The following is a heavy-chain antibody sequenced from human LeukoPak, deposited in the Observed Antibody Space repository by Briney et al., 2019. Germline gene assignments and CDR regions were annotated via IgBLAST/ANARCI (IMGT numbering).Heavy chain of an antibody. CDR1: GGTFSSYA. D-gene: IGHD3-3*01. J-gene: IGHJ3*02. Sequence: ASVKVSCKASGGTFSSYAISWVRQAPGQGLESMGGIIPIFGTANYAQKFQGRVTITTDESTSTAYMELSSLRSEDTAVYYCASSVSVGDFWSGPGAFDIWGQGTMVTVSS. V-gene: IGHV1-69*05. CDR3: ASSVSVGDFWSGPGAFDI. CDR2: IIPIFGTA.